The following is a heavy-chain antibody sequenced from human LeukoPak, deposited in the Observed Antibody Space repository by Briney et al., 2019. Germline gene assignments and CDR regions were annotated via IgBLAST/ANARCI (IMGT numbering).Heavy chain of an antibody. CDR2: IYTDGST. CDR3: ARDRPAGGVGDFDH. J-gene: IGHJ4*02. CDR1: GFTVSSHY. V-gene: IGHV3-66*01. Sequence: GGSLRLSCVASGFTVSSHYMSWVRQALGKGLEWVSAIYTDGSTYYAGSVKGRFTISRDNSENTLYLQMNSLRVEDTAVYYCARDRPAGGVGDFDHWGQGTLVTVSS. D-gene: IGHD3-16*01.